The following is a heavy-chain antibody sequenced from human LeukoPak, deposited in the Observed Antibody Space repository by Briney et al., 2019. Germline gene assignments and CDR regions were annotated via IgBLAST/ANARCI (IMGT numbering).Heavy chain of an antibody. CDR2: LNQDGSEK. J-gene: IGHJ4*02. V-gene: IGHV3-7*01. D-gene: IGHD2-2*01. Sequence: GGSLRLSCGASGFTFDDYWMSWVRQAPGQGLEWVANLNQDGSEKYYLDSAKGRFTISRDNARNSLYLQVNSLRAEDTAVYYCARGGTSGYSSTRHFWEGNYYFDYWGQGTLVTVSS. CDR1: GFTFDDYW. CDR3: ARGGTSGYSSTRHFWEGNYYFDY.